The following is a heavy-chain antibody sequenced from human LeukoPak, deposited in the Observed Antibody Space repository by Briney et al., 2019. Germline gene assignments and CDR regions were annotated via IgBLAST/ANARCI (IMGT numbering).Heavy chain of an antibody. CDR1: GGSFNGYY. CDR3: ARVPLRFLEPFDY. D-gene: IGHD3-3*01. CDR2: INHSGTT. V-gene: IGHV4-34*01. Sequence: SETLSLTCSAYGGSFNGYYWSWIRQPPGKGLEWIGEINHSGTTNYNPSLKSRVTMSLDTSKNQFSLRLNSVTAADTAVYYCARVPLRFLEPFDYWGQGTLVTVSS. J-gene: IGHJ4*02.